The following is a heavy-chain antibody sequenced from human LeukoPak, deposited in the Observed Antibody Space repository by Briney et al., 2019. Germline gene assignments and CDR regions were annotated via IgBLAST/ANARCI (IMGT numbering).Heavy chain of an antibody. CDR3: ARALPPSVNTPWK. J-gene: IGHJ4*02. V-gene: IGHV3-9*01. CDR1: GFTFDDYA. CDR2: ISWNSGSI. D-gene: IGHD1-1*01. Sequence: GRSLRLSCAASGFTFDDYAMHWVRQAPGKGLEWVSGISWNSGSIGYADSVKGRFTIFRDNAKNTLYLQMNSLGAEDTAVYYCARALPPSVNTPWKWGQGTQVTVSS.